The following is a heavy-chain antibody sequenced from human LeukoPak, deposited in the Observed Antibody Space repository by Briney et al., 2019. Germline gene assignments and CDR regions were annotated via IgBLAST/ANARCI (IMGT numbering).Heavy chain of an antibody. V-gene: IGHV4-59*01. D-gene: IGHD6-13*01. CDR1: GGSISSYY. CDR3: ARQRQQLVWSGYYYMDV. Sequence: SETLSLTCTVSGGSISSYYWSWIRQPPGKGLEWIGYIYYSGSTNYNPSLKSRVTISVDTSKNQFSLKLSSVTAADTAVYYCARQRQQLVWSGYYYMDVWGKGTTVTISS. J-gene: IGHJ6*03. CDR2: IYYSGST.